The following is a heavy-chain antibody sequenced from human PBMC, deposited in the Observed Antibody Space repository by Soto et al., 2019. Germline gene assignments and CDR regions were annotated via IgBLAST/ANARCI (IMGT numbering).Heavy chain of an antibody. CDR2: INPGDGNT. D-gene: IGHD5-18*01. Sequence: QVQLVQSGAEVKKPGASVKVSCKASGYIFTSYAMHWVRQAPGQRLEWMGWINPGDGNTRYSQKFQGRVTITRDTSASTAYMELSSLRSEDTAVYYCARVVARNSYGLDYWGQGTLVTVSS. CDR1: GYIFTSYA. CDR3: ARVVARNSYGLDY. J-gene: IGHJ4*02. V-gene: IGHV1-3*01.